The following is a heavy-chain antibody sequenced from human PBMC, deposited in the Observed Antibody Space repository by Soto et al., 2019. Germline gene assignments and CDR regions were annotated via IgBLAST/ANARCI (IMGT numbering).Heavy chain of an antibody. CDR3: AKAFYSDGSGFYYLYYFDH. CDR1: GFTVSSFA. V-gene: IGHV3-23*01. J-gene: IGHJ4*02. CDR2: ISGYGGTA. Sequence: EVQLLESGGGLVQPGRSLRLSCGASGFTVSSFAMSWVRQAPGNGLECVSTISGYGGTAYYADSVKGRFTISRDNSKNTLYLQMNSLRAEDTAIYYCAKAFYSDGSGFYYLYYFDHWGQGAPGTVA. D-gene: IGHD3-22*01.